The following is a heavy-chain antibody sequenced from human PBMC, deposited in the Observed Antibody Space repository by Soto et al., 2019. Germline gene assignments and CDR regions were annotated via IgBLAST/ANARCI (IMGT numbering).Heavy chain of an antibody. D-gene: IGHD2-15*01. J-gene: IGHJ6*02. V-gene: IGHV1-69*12. CDR2: IIPILGTA. CDR1: GGTFSSYA. CDR3: ARAEKYGGNADYYYGMDV. Sequence: QVQLVQSGAEVKKPGSSVKVSCKASGGTFSSYAISWVRQAPGQGLEWMGGIIPILGTANYEKKFQGRVTITADESTSTAYMELSSLRSEDTAVYYCARAEKYGGNADYYYGMDVWGQGTTVTVSS.